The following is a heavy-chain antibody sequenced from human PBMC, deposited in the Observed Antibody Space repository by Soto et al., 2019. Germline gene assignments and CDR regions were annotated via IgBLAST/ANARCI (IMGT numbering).Heavy chain of an antibody. CDR1: GGSISSSSYY. CDR2: IYYRGST. Sequence: SETLSLTCTVSGGSISSSSYYWGWIRQPPGKGLEWIGSIYYRGSTYYNPSLKSRVTISVDTSKNQFSLKLSSVTAADTAVYYCASSMFRGVILPLAAGGKGTLFTVSS. CDR3: ASSMFRGVILPLAA. D-gene: IGHD3-10*01. V-gene: IGHV4-39*01. J-gene: IGHJ4*02.